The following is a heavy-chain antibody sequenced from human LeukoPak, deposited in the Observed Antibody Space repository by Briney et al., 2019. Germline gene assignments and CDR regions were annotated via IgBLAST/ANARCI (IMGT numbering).Heavy chain of an antibody. Sequence: GGSLRLSCAASGFPFSTYWMTWVRQAPGKGLEWVANIKQDGSKTYYADSVKGRFTISRDNAKNSLYLQMNSLRAEDTAVYYCASDGGYSGSYYPLFDYWGQGTLVTVSS. CDR2: IKQDGSKT. D-gene: IGHD1-26*01. J-gene: IGHJ4*02. V-gene: IGHV3-7*03. CDR1: GFPFSTYW. CDR3: ASDGGYSGSYYPLFDY.